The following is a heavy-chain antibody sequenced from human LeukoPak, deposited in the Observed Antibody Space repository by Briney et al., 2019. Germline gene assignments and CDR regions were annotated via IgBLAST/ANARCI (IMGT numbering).Heavy chain of an antibody. CDR2: IWYDGSNK. Sequence: PGGSLRLSCAASGFTFSSYGMHWVRQAPGKGLEWVAVIWYDGSNKYYADSVKGRFTISRDNSKNTLYLQMNSLRAEDTAVYYCARERRYYGSGSYYKTLDYWGQGTLVTVSS. CDR3: ARERRYYGSGSYYKTLDY. V-gene: IGHV3-33*01. J-gene: IGHJ4*02. CDR1: GFTFSSYG. D-gene: IGHD3-10*01.